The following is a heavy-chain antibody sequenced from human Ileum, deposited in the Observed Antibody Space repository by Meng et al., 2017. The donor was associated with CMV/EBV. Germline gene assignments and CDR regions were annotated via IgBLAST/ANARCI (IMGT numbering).Heavy chain of an antibody. CDR1: GGSIRSYS. Sequence: QVPLQESGPGLVKPSETLSLTCTVSGGSIRSYSWSWIRQPAGKGLEWIGRIYSSVGANYSPSLKSRATMSVDMSKNEVSLKLSAVTAADTAVYYCARGDPDGYCAGGSCYRYWYFDVWGRGTLVTVSS. CDR3: ARGDPDGYCAGGSCYRYWYFDV. V-gene: IGHV4-4*07. J-gene: IGHJ2*01. CDR2: IYSSVGA. D-gene: IGHD2-15*01.